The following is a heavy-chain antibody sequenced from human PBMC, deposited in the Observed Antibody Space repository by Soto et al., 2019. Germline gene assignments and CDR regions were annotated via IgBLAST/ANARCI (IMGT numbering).Heavy chain of an antibody. CDR2: MNPGSGDT. CDR3: ARMESFGSLNWFDP. D-gene: IGHD5-18*01. CDR1: GYTFTNND. J-gene: IGHJ5*02. V-gene: IGHV1-8*02. Sequence: SVKLSCKASGYTFTNNDVSWVREATGQGLEWMGWMNPGSGDTGYAQKFQGRVTMTRDISIATAYMELNSLTSEDTAIYYCARMESFGSLNWFDPWGQGTLVTVSS.